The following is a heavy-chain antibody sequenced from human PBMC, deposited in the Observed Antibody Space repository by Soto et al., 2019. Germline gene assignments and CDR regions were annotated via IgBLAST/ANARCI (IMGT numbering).Heavy chain of an antibody. CDR3: ARFLDIVATISALSYYYYGMDV. J-gene: IGHJ6*02. CDR1: GGSISSYY. D-gene: IGHD5-12*01. Sequence: SETLSLTCTVSGGSISSYYWSWIRQPPGKGLEWIGYIYYSGSTNYNPSHKSRVTISVDTSKNQFSLKLSSVTAADTAGNYCARFLDIVATISALSYYYYGMDVWGQGTTVTVSS. CDR2: IYYSGST. V-gene: IGHV4-59*01.